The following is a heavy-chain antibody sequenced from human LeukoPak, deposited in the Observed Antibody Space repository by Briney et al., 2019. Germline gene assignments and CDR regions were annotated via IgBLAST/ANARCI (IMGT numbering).Heavy chain of an antibody. J-gene: IGHJ4*02. CDR2: ISSSSSYI. CDR3: ARAGISGSHRGFDY. D-gene: IGHD1-26*01. CDR1: GFTFSSYS. Sequence: GGSLRLSCAASGFTFSSYSMNWVRQAPGKGLEWDSSISSSSSYIYYADSVKGRFTISGDNAKNSLYLQMNSLRAEDTAVYYCARAGISGSHRGFDYWGQGTLVTVSS. V-gene: IGHV3-21*01.